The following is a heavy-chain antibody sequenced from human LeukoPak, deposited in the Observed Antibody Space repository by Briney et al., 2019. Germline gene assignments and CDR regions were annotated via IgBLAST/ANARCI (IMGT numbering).Heavy chain of an antibody. J-gene: IGHJ4*02. CDR2: INSDGSST. Sequence: GGSLRLSCAASGFTFSSYWMHWVRQAPGKGLVWVSRINSDGSSTSYADSVKGRFTISRDNAKNTLYLQMNSQRAEDTAVYYCARASGYDYLDFDYWGQGTLVTVSS. V-gene: IGHV3-74*01. CDR3: ARASGYDYLDFDY. D-gene: IGHD5-12*01. CDR1: GFTFSSYW.